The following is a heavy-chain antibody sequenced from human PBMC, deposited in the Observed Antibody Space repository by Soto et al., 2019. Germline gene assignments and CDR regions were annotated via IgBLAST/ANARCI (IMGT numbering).Heavy chain of an antibody. J-gene: IGHJ4*02. Sequence: QVQLVQSGAEVKKPGASVKVSCKASGYTFTSYGISWVRQAPGQGLEGMGWISAYNGNTNDAQKLQGRVTMTTERSTSTAYMEMRSLRSDDTAVYYCARVLLWFGEVGISYYFDYWGQGTLVTVSS. D-gene: IGHD3-10*01. CDR1: GYTFTSYG. V-gene: IGHV1-18*01. CDR2: ISAYNGNT. CDR3: ARVLLWFGEVGISYYFDY.